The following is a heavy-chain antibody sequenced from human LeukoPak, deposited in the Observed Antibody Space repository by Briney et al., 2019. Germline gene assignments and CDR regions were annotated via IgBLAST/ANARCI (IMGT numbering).Heavy chain of an antibody. V-gene: IGHV3-33*01. CDR3: ARDGRGVPNYFDY. CDR1: GFTFSSYG. D-gene: IGHD1-26*01. Sequence: GGSLRLSCAASGFTFSSYGMHWVRQAPGKGLEWVAVIWYDGSNKYYADSVKGRFTISRDDSKNTLYLQMNSLRAEDTAVYYCARDGRGVPNYFDYWGQGTLVTVSS. CDR2: IWYDGSNK. J-gene: IGHJ4*02.